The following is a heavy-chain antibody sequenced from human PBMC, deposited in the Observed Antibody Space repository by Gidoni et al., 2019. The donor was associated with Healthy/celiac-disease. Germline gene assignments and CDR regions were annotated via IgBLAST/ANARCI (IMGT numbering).Heavy chain of an antibody. CDR3: ARDYSSEDYFDY. J-gene: IGHJ4*02. CDR2: IYSGGST. CDR1: GFPVSSNY. V-gene: IGHV3-66*01. Sequence: EVQRVESGGGLVQPGGSLRRSCAAAGFPVSSNYMSWVRQAPGKGLEWVSVIYSGGSTYYADSVKGRFTISRDNSKNTLYLQMNSLRAEDTAVYYCARDYSSEDYFDYWGQGTLVTVSS. D-gene: IGHD5-18*01.